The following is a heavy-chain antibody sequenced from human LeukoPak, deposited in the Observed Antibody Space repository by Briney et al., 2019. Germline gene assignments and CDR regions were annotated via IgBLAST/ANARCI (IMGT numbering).Heavy chain of an antibody. J-gene: IGHJ5*02. CDR3: ARLGGDGYCSSTSCFGINWFDP. V-gene: IGHV1-8*01. CDR1: GYTFTSYD. Sequence: ASVKVSCKASGYTFTSYDINWVRQATGQGLEWMGWMNPNSGNTGYAQKFQGRVTMTRNTSISTAYVELSSLRSEDTAVYYCARLGGDGYCSSTSCFGINWFDPWGQGTLVTVSS. CDR2: MNPNSGNT. D-gene: IGHD2-2*01.